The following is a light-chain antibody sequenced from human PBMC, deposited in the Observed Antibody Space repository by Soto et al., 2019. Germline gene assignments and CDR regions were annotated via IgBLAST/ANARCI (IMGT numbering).Light chain of an antibody. CDR1: SSNIGAGYD. CDR3: QSYDSSLSIV. CDR2: GNS. J-gene: IGLJ1*01. V-gene: IGLV1-40*01. Sequence: QAVVTQPSSVSGAAGQRVTISCTGSSSNIGAGYDVHWYQQLPGTAPKLLIYGNSNRPSGVPDRFSGSKSGTSASLAITGLQAEDEADYYCQSYDSSLSIVFGTGTKLTV.